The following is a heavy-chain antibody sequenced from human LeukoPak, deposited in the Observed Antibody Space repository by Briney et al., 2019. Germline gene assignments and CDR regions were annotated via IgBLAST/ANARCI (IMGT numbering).Heavy chain of an antibody. J-gene: IGHJ6*02. D-gene: IGHD4-17*01. CDR2: ITTSGGAK. CDR3: ARPPNPNGDRTGDYYGMDV. V-gene: IGHV3-48*01. CDR1: GFTFSSYS. Sequence: GGSLRLSCAASGFTFSSYSMNWVRQAPGKGLEWISYITTSGGAKNYADSVKGRFTISRDNAENSLYLQMSSLRAEDTAVYYCARPPNPNGDRTGDYYGMDVWGQGTTVTVSS.